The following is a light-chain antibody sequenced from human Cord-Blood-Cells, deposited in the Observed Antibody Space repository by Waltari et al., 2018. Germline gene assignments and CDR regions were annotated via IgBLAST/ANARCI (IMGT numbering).Light chain of an antibody. CDR2: AAS. CDR3: QQYDNLPS. V-gene: IGKV1-33*01. J-gene: IGKJ2*03. CDR1: QDISNY. Sequence: DIQITHSPSSLSASVGDRVNITCQASQDISNYLNWYQQKPGKAPMLLVYAASNLETGVPSRFSGSGSGTDFTFTISSLQPEDIATYYCQQYDNLPSFGQGTKLEIK.